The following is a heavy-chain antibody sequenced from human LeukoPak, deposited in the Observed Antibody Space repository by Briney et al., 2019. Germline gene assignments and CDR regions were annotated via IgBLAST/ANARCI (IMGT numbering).Heavy chain of an antibody. J-gene: IGHJ4*02. CDR2: IYHSGST. CDR3: AGHPAELGYYFDY. CDR1: GGSIIGYY. V-gene: IGHV4-59*08. Sequence: SETLSLTCTVSGGSIIGYYWSWIQQPPGKGLEWIGYIYHSGSTNYNPSLKSRVTISVDTSKNQFSLKLSSVTAADTAVYYCAGHPAELGYYFDYWGQGTLVTVSS. D-gene: IGHD7-27*01.